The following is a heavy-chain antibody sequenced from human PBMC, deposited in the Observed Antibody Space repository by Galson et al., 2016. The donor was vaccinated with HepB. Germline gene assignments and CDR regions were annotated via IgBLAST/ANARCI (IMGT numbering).Heavy chain of an antibody. CDR3: AKGKGGVWSYYFDY. CDR1: AFTFSNYG. D-gene: IGHD6-19*01. CDR2: IWTDGSNK. V-gene: IGHV3-33*06. Sequence: SLRLSCAASAFTFSNYGMHWVRQAPGKGLEWVAGIWTDGSNKYYGDSVKSRFTISRDNSKNTLYLQMNSLRAEDTAVYYCAKGKGGVWSYYFDYWGQGTLVTVSS. J-gene: IGHJ4*02.